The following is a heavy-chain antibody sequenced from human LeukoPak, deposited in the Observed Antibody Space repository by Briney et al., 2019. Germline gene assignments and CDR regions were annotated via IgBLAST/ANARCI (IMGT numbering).Heavy chain of an antibody. Sequence: PGGSLRLSCAASGFTFSNVWMSWVRQAPGKGLVWVSRINSDGSSTYYADSVKGRFTISRDNAQNTLYLQMISLRAEDTAVYYCARGSTPYWGQGTLVTVSS. V-gene: IGHV3-74*01. CDR2: INSDGSST. CDR1: GFTFSNVW. D-gene: IGHD1-26*01. CDR3: ARGSTPY. J-gene: IGHJ4*02.